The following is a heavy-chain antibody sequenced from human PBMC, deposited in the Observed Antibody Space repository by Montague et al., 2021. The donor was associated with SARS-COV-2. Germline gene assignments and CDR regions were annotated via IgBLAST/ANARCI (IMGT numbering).Heavy chain of an antibody. Sequence: SETLSLTCAVYGESFSGFFWSWIRQPPGKGLEWIAEINDRGVTNYNYNPSLGSRVTISADTYKNQFSLKLRSVTAADTAVYYCASWDPQTLTVISLRGRSANDYWGQGTLVTVSS. V-gene: IGHV4-34*01. D-gene: IGHD4-11*01. CDR2: INDRGVTNY. CDR3: ASWDPQTLTVISLRGRSANDY. J-gene: IGHJ4*02. CDR1: GESFSGFF.